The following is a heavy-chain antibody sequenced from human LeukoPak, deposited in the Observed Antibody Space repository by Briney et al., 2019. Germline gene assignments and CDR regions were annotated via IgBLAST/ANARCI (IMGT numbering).Heavy chain of an antibody. CDR2: LTSSDGAA. J-gene: IGHJ5*02. D-gene: IGHD5-18*01. CDR3: AKGASHDTVDWFDP. V-gene: IGHV3-23*01. CDR1: GFSFSSYT. Sequence: GESQRLSCTASGFSFSSYTMMWVRQAPGKGLEWVSTLTSSDGAAYYADSVKGRSSISRDNSKDTLYLQMNSLGPEDTAVYYCAKGASHDTVDWFDPWGQGTLVSVSS.